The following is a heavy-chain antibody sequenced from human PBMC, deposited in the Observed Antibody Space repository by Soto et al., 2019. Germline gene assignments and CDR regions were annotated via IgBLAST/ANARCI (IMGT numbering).Heavy chain of an antibody. D-gene: IGHD3-10*01. J-gene: IGHJ6*02. Sequence: HPGGSLRLSCVASGFTFNYFGMHWVRQAPGKGLEWVAVIWYDGSNMYYADSVEGRFTISRDNSKNTLYLQMNSLRAEDTAMYYCARELMVRGVPGSYGMDVWGQGTTVTVSS. CDR1: GFTFNYFG. V-gene: IGHV3-33*01. CDR2: IWYDGSNM. CDR3: ARELMVRGVPGSYGMDV.